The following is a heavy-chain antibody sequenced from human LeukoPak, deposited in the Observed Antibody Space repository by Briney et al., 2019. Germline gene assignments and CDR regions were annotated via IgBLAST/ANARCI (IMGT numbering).Heavy chain of an antibody. CDR1: GGTFSSYA. Sequence: SVKVSCKASGGTFSSYAISWVRQAPGQGLEWMGGITPIFGTANYAQKFQGRVTITADESTSTAYMELSSLRSEDTAVYYCARDGYSYGWQAFFDYWGQGTLVTVSS. D-gene: IGHD5-18*01. V-gene: IGHV1-69*13. CDR2: ITPIFGTA. J-gene: IGHJ4*02. CDR3: ARDGYSYGWQAFFDY.